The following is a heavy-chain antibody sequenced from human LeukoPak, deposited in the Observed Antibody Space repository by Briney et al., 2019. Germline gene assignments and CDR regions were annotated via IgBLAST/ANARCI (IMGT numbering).Heavy chain of an antibody. Sequence: PSGTLSLTCAVSGGSISSSNWWSWVRQAPGKGLEWVSVIYSGDSTYYADSVKGRFTISRDNSKNTVYLQMNSLRPEDTAVYYCARYYYDSSGYPYYFDYWGQGTLVTVSS. CDR2: IYSGDST. V-gene: IGHV3-53*01. D-gene: IGHD3-22*01. J-gene: IGHJ4*02. CDR3: ARYYYDSSGYPYYFDY. CDR1: GGSISSSNW.